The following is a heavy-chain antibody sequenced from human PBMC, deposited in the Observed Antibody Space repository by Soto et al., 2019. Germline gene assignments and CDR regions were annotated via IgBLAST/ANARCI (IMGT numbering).Heavy chain of an antibody. V-gene: IGHV3-49*04. Sequence: GGSLRLSCTASGFTFGDYAMSWVRQAPGKGLEWVGFIRRKANGGTTEYAASGKGTVTISSDESKSIAYLQMNSLKTEDAAAYYCTGESVVRSTGDAFDIWGQGTMVTVSS. CDR3: TGESVVRSTGDAFDI. CDR1: GFTFGDYA. D-gene: IGHD2-15*01. CDR2: IRRKANGGTT. J-gene: IGHJ3*02.